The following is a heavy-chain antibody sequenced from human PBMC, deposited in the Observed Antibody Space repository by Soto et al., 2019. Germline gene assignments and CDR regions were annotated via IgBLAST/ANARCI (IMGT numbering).Heavy chain of an antibody. D-gene: IGHD3-3*01. J-gene: IGHJ5*02. CDR2: IFSNDEK. CDR3: ARIRLYDFWSGYHWFDP. V-gene: IGHV2-26*01. CDR1: GFSLSNARMG. Sequence: GSGPTLVNPTETLTLTCTVSGFSLSNARMGVSWIRQPPGKALEWLAHIFSNDEKSYSTSLKSRLTISKDTSKSQVVLTMTNMDPVDTATYYCARIRLYDFWSGYHWFDPWGQGTLVTVSS.